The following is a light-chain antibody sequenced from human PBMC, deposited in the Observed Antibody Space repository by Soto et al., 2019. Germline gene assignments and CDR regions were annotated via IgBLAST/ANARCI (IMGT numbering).Light chain of an antibody. CDR2: DVT. CDR1: SSDVGSYNL. Sequence: QSVLTQPASVSGSPGQSITISCTGTSSDVGSYNLVSWYQQHQGKAPKLMIYDVTERPSGVSNRFSGSKSGNTASLTISGLQAEDEGDYYCCSYAGSSTFVVFGGGTKLTVL. V-gene: IGLV2-23*02. J-gene: IGLJ2*01. CDR3: CSYAGSSTFVV.